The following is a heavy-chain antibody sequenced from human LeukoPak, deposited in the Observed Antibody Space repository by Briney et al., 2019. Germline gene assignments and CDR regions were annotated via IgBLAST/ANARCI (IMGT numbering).Heavy chain of an antibody. V-gene: IGHV3-23*01. CDR1: GFTFSDYA. CDR2: ISASGGST. D-gene: IGHD2/OR15-2a*01. CDR3: AKLHDLNSDY. J-gene: IGHJ4*02. Sequence: GGSLRLSCAASGFTFSDYAMNWVRQAPGKGLERVSTISASGGSTYYAGSVKGRYTISRDNSRNTLYLQMNSLRAEDTAVYYCAKLHDLNSDYWGQGTLVTVSS.